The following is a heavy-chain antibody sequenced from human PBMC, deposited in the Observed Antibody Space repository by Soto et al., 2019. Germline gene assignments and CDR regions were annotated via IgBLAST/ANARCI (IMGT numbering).Heavy chain of an antibody. CDR3: AKDYLGSNVMFEF. CDR1: GFIFNDYA. CDR2: IVGGYSGRA. J-gene: IGHJ4*02. D-gene: IGHD3-16*01. V-gene: IGHV3-23*01. Sequence: PGGSLRLSCVASGFIFNDYAMSWVRQVPGKGLEWVSGIVGGYSGRAFHADSVKDRFSISRDNSKNTLYMQLNTLRAEDTAIYYCAKDYLGSNVMFEFWGQGSPVTVSS.